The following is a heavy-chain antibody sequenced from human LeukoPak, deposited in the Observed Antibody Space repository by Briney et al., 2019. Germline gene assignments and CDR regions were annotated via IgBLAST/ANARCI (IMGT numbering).Heavy chain of an antibody. V-gene: IGHV4-4*09. CDR2: IYTSGST. J-gene: IGHJ4*02. CDR3: ARDRSGGWVTGTTSYFDY. D-gene: IGHD1-20*01. CDR1: GGSISSYY. Sequence: SETLSLTCTVSGGSISSYYWSWIRQPPGKGLEWIGYIYTSGSTNYNPSLKSRVTISVDTSKNQFSLKLSSVTAADTAVYYCARDRSGGWVTGTTSYFDYWGQGTLVTVSS.